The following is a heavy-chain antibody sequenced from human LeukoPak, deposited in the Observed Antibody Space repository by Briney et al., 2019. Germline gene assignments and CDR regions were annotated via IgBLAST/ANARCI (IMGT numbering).Heavy chain of an antibody. CDR3: AKGLDYSIEY. V-gene: IGHV3-23*01. J-gene: IGHJ4*02. D-gene: IGHD2/OR15-2a*01. CDR1: GFTFSSYA. CDR2: ISGSGGST. Sequence: GGSLRLSCAASGFTFSSYAMSWVRQAPGKGLEWVSGISGSGGSTYYTDSVKGRFTFSRDNSKNTLYLQMHSLRAEDTGVYYCAKGLDYSIEYWGQGAQVTVSS.